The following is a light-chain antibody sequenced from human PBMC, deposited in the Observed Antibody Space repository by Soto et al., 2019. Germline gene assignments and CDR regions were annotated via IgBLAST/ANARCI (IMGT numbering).Light chain of an antibody. CDR2: AAS. Sequence: AIRRTQSPSSLSASTGDRVTITCRASQGISSYLAWYQQKPGKAPKLLICAASTLQSGVPSRFSGSGSGTDFTLTISCLQSEDFTTYFCQQYYSYPLTFGGGTKVEIK. J-gene: IGKJ4*01. CDR3: QQYYSYPLT. V-gene: IGKV1-8*01. CDR1: QGISSY.